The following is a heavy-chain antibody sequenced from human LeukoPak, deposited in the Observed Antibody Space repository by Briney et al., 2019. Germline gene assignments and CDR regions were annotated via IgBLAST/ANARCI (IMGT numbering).Heavy chain of an antibody. CDR3: ARRGDSYGLDY. Sequence: SETLSVTCTVSGGSISSYYWSWIRQPPGKGLEWIGYIYYSGTTNYNPSLKSRVTISVDTSKNQFSLKLSSVTAADTAVYYCARRGDSYGLDYWGQGTLVTVSS. V-gene: IGHV4-59*01. CDR2: IYYSGTT. D-gene: IGHD5-18*01. CDR1: GGSISSYY. J-gene: IGHJ4*02.